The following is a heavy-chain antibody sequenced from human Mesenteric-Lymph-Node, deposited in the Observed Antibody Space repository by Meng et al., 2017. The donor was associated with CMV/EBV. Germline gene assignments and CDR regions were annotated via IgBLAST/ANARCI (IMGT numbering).Heavy chain of an antibody. Sequence: SCKTSGYPFPDYYMPWVRQAPGQGLEWMGWINPNSGGTYYAQKFQGRVTVTRDTSISTTYMELSRLRSDDTAVYYCARPLSGGGDYWGQGTLVTVSS. D-gene: IGHD2-8*02. CDR2: INPNSGGT. CDR3: ARPLSGGGDY. V-gene: IGHV1-2*02. CDR1: GYPFPDYY. J-gene: IGHJ4*02.